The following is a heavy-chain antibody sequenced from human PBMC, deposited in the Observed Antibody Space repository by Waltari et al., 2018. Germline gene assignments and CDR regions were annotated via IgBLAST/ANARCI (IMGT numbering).Heavy chain of an antibody. J-gene: IGHJ3*02. CDR2: MNPTSGNT. CDR3: AREELRFLEWLLDPYAFDI. V-gene: IGHV1-8*02. D-gene: IGHD3-3*01. Sequence: QVQLVQSGAEVKKPGASVKVSCKASGYTFTSYDINWVRQATGQGLEWMGWMNPTSGNTGYAQKFQGRVTMTSNTSISTAYMELSSLRSEDTAVYYCAREELRFLEWLLDPYAFDIWGQGTMVTVSS. CDR1: GYTFTSYD.